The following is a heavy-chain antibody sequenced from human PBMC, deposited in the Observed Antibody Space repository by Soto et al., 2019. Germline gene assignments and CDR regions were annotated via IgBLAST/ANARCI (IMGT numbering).Heavy chain of an antibody. Sequence: QAHLAQSGAEVKRPGSSVTVSCKASGGTFNSYGISWVRQAPGQGLDWMGVIIPLYGTVNYAQKFQGRVSITADKSTSTAYMDLNSLRSDDTAVYYCARAHGSSWYNWFDPWGQGTLVTVSS. J-gene: IGHJ5*02. V-gene: IGHV1-69*06. CDR1: GGTFNSYG. D-gene: IGHD6-13*01. CDR2: IIPLYGTV. CDR3: ARAHGSSWYNWFDP.